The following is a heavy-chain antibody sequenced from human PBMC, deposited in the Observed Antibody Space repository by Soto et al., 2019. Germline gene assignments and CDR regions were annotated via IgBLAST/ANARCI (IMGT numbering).Heavy chain of an antibody. Sequence: QVQLQESGPGLVKPSETLSLTCDVSGYSISSGYYWGWIRQPPGKGLEWIGSVYRSGSTYYNPSLKGRVTISVDTSKNQFSLDLSSVTAADTAVYYCARDLGLGVVAAVIKYYGMDVWGQGTTVTVSS. J-gene: IGHJ6*02. D-gene: IGHD2-2*01. V-gene: IGHV4-38-2*01. CDR3: ARDLGLGVVAAVIKYYGMDV. CDR2: VYRSGST. CDR1: GYSISSGYY.